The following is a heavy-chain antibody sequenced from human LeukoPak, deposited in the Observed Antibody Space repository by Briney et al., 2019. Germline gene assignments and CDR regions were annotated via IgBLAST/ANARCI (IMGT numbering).Heavy chain of an antibody. V-gene: IGHV4-4*07. CDR2: IYTSGST. CDR3: ARVQYYYGSGSDEAFDI. CDR1: GGSISSYY. Sequence: SETLSLTCTVSGGSISSYYWSWIRQPPGKGLEWIGRIYTSGSTNYNPSLKSRVTMSVDTSKNQFSLKLSSVTAADTAVYYCARVQYYYGSGSDEAFDIWGQGTMVTVSS. J-gene: IGHJ3*02. D-gene: IGHD3-10*01.